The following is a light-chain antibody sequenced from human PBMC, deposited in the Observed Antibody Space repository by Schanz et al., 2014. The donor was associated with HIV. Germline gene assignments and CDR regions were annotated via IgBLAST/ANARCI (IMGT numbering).Light chain of an antibody. CDR3: AAWDGGLSVGV. V-gene: IGLV1-44*01. CDR1: SSNIGSNT. J-gene: IGLJ1*01. CDR2: DND. Sequence: QSVLTQPPSASGTPGQRVTISCSGSSSNIGSNTVNWYQQLPGKAPKLLIYDNDKRPSGVPDRFSGSKSGTSATLGITGLQIGDEADYYCAAWDGGLSVGVFGTGTKLTVL.